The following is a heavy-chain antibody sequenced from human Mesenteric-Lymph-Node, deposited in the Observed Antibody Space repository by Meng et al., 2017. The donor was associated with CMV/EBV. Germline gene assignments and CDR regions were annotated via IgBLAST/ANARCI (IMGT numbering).Heavy chain of an antibody. J-gene: IGHJ3*02. V-gene: IGHV4-34*01. CDR1: GGSISSYY. CDR3: ARVYYCSSTSCYTHHPGGAFDI. D-gene: IGHD2-2*02. Sequence: SETLSLTCTVSGGSISSYYWTWIRQSPGKGLEWIGETTQTGNTNYNPSLKSRVTISMDTSQNQLSLKLSSVTAADTAVYYCARVYYCSSTSCYTHHPGGAFDIWGQGTMVTVSS. CDR2: TTQTGNT.